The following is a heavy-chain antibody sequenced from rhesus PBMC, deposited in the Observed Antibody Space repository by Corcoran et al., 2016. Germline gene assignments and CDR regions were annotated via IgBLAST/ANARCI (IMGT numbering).Heavy chain of an antibody. CDR3: AKEDGSSFFGY. CDR1: GYSFTSYW. Sequence: EVQLVQSGAEVKRPGESLKISCKTSGYSFTSYWISWVRQMPGKGLEGMGAIDPGDSDTRYSPSFQGQVTLSADKSISTAYLQWSSLKASDSATYYCAKEDGSSFFGYWGQGVLVTVSS. CDR2: IDPGDSDT. J-gene: IGHJ4*01. V-gene: IGHV5-2*01. D-gene: IGHD4-29*01.